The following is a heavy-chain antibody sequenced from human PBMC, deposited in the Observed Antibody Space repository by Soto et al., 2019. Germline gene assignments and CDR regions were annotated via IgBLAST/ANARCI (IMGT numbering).Heavy chain of an antibody. CDR3: AKDFDSYSSGRCGMDV. CDR2: ISSGGDNT. D-gene: IGHD6-19*01. J-gene: IGHJ6*02. CDR1: VFTFSSHA. Sequence: GGSLRLSCAASVFTFSSHAMSWVRQAPGKGLEWVSTISSGGDNTYSADSVKGRFTISRDNSKNTLYLQMNSLRAEDTAVYYCAKDFDSYSSGRCGMDVWGQGTTVTVSS. V-gene: IGHV3-23*01.